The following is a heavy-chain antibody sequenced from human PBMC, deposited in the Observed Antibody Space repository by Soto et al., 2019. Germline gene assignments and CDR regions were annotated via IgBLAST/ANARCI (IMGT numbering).Heavy chain of an antibody. CDR2: IWYDGSNR. CDR1: GLTFSSYW. D-gene: IGHD6-13*01. V-gene: IGHV3-33*08. Sequence: GGSLRISCAASGLTFSSYWMHWVRQAPGKGLEWVAVIWYDGSNRYYADYVKGRFTISRDNSKNTLYLQMNSLRAEDTAVYYCARDQGSSWYQPLDYWGQGTLVTVSS. CDR3: ARDQGSSWYQPLDY. J-gene: IGHJ4*02.